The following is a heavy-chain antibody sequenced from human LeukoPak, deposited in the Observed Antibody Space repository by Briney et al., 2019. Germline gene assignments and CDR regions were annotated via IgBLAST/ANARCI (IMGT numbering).Heavy chain of an antibody. Sequence: GGSLRLSCAASGFTFSNYAMSWVRQAPGKGLEWVSSISGSGGSTYYADSVKGRFTISRDNSKNTLYLQMNSLRAEDTAVYYCAKSKYCSSTSCSGDAFDIWGQGTMVTVSS. CDR3: AKSKYCSSTSCSGDAFDI. CDR1: GFTFSNYA. V-gene: IGHV3-23*01. CDR2: ISGSGGST. J-gene: IGHJ3*02. D-gene: IGHD2-2*01.